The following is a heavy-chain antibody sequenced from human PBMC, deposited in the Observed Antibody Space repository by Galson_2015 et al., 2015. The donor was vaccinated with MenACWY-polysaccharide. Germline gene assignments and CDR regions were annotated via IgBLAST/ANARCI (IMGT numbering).Heavy chain of an antibody. V-gene: IGHV3-33*05. J-gene: IGHJ3*02. Sequence: SLRLSCAASGFNFRGSGMHWVRQAPGKGLEWVALIQYDGSIKVYADSVKGRFTISRDNSKNTLFLGMNSLRAEDTAVYFCAREGSRIVFHAFDIWGQGTMVTVSS. CDR3: AREGSRIVFHAFDI. CDR2: IQYDGSIK. CDR1: GFNFRGSG. D-gene: IGHD6-13*01.